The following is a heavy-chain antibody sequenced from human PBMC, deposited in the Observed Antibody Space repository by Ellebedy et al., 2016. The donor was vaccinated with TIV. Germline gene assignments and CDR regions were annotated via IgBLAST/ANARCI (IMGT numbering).Heavy chain of an antibody. Sequence: GESLKISXEGSGYNFASYWISWIRQVPGKGLEWMGRIDPSDSYIDYSPSFQGHVTVSADRSINTAYLQWNSLKASDTATYYCARRDLGGAGGLFDLWGQGAQVTVSS. CDR1: GYNFASYW. CDR3: ARRDLGGAGGLFDL. D-gene: IGHD4-23*01. V-gene: IGHV5-10-1*01. J-gene: IGHJ5*02. CDR2: IDPSDSYI.